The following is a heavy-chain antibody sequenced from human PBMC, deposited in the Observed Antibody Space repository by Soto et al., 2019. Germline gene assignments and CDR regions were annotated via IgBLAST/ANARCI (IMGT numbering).Heavy chain of an antibody. CDR2: ISYDGSNK. CDR3: ATRLLRLCLCWNYYYVMDV. V-gene: IGHV3-30-3*01. CDR1: GFTLSSYA. Sequence: PGGSPRLSCAASGFTLSSYAMHWFRQGPGKGLEWVAVISYDGSNKYYADSVKGRFTISRDNSKNTLYLQMKSLRADDTAVYYTATRLLRLCLCWNYYYVMDVCGQGTTVTASS. D-gene: IGHD2-2*01. J-gene: IGHJ6*02.